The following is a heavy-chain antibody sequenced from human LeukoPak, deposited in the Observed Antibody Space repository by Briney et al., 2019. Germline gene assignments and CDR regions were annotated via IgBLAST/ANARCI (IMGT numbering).Heavy chain of an antibody. V-gene: IGHV3-23*01. D-gene: IGHD3-22*01. CDR2: ISGSGGGT. Sequence: GGSLRLSCAASGFTFSSYAMSWVRQAPGKGLEWVSAISGSGGGTYYADSVKGRFTISRDNSKNTLYLQMNSLRAEDTAVYYCAKDYLYYYDSSGYYSGYWGQATLVTVSS. CDR1: GFTFSSYA. CDR3: AKDYLYYYDSSGYYSGY. J-gene: IGHJ4*02.